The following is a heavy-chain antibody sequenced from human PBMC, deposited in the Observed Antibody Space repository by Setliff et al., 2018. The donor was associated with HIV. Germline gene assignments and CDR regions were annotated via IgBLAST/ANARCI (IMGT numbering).Heavy chain of an antibody. CDR1: GGTFRSFA. CDR2: MNPKSGNS. CDR3: ARGRYSSGLTDY. J-gene: IGHJ4*02. D-gene: IGHD6-19*01. V-gene: IGHV1-8*02. Sequence: GASVKVSCKASGGTFRSFAFNWVRQAPGQGLEWMGWMNPKSGNSGHAQKFQGRITMTRNTSITTAYMELISLKSEDTAVYYCARGRYSSGLTDYWGQGTLVTVSS.